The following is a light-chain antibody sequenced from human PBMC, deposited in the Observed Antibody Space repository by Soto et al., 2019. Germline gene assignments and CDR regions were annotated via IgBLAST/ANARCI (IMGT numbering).Light chain of an antibody. CDR2: DAS. CDR1: QSISGW. CDR3: QQYNSYSWT. J-gene: IGKJ1*01. V-gene: IGKV1-5*01. Sequence: IQMIQSPSTLSASVWDRVTINCRASQSISGWLAWYQQKPGKAPKLLIYDASSLESGVPSRFSGSGSGTEFTLTISSLQPDDFATYYCQQYNSYSWTLGQGTKVDI.